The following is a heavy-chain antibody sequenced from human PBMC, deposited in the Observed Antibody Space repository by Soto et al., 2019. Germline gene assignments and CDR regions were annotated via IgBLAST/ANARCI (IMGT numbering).Heavy chain of an antibody. V-gene: IGHV5-51*01. CDR1: GYTFTKYW. D-gene: IGHD3-10*01. Sequence: GESLKISCKGSGYTFTKYWIGWVRQMPGKGLEWMGIIHPDDSETRYSPSFQGQVTMSADKSISTAYLQWSSLRASDTAMYYCARHSGRLGDWFDPWGQGTLVTSPQ. CDR3: ARHSGRLGDWFDP. CDR2: IHPDDSET. J-gene: IGHJ5*02.